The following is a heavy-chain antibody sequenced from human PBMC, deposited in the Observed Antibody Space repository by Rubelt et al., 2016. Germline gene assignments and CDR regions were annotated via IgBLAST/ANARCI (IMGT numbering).Heavy chain of an antibody. Sequence: QVQLQQWGAGLLKPSETLSLTCAVYGGSFSGYYWSWIRQPPGKGLEWIGEINHSGSTNYNPSLKSRVTISVDTSKNQVSLKLSSVTAADTAVYYCARGLGTTVTSDYWGQGTLVTVSS. CDR2: INHSGST. CDR1: GGSFSGYY. CDR3: ARGLGTTVTSDY. V-gene: IGHV4-34*01. D-gene: IGHD4-17*01. J-gene: IGHJ4*02.